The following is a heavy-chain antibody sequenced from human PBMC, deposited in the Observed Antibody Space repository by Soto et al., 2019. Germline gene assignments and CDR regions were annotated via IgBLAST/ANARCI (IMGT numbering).Heavy chain of an antibody. CDR3: AKLGQQWDFDY. J-gene: IGHJ4*02. CDR2: ISYDGSNK. D-gene: IGHD6-19*01. Sequence: LRLSCAASGFTFSSYGMHWVRQAPGKGLEWVAVISYDGSNKYYADSVKGRFTISRDNSKNTLYLQMNSLRAEDTAVYYCAKLGQQWDFDYWGQGTLVTVSS. CDR1: GFTFSSYG. V-gene: IGHV3-30*18.